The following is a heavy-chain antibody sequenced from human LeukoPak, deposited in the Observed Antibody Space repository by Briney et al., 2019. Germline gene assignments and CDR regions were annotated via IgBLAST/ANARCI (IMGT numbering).Heavy chain of an antibody. J-gene: IGHJ5*02. Sequence: GGSLRLSCAASGFTFSTYAMRWVRQAPGKGLEWVSLISGDGGSTYYADSVKGRFTISRDNSKNSLYLQMNSLRTEDTALYYCAKDSYYDFWSGQNWFDPWGQGTLVTVSS. V-gene: IGHV3-43*02. CDR3: AKDSYYDFWSGQNWFDP. CDR1: GFTFSTYA. CDR2: ISGDGGST. D-gene: IGHD3-3*01.